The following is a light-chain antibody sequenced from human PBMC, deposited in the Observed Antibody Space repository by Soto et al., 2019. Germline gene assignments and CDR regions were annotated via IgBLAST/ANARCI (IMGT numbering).Light chain of an antibody. Sequence: DIQMTQSPSSLSASVGDRVTITCRASQNINRYVSWFQQKPGKAPHLLIFGASNLQSGVPSRFSGSGSGTEFTLTITNLQPEDFVTYYCHQSYTVPITCGQGTRLDIK. CDR3: HQSYTVPIT. V-gene: IGKV1-39*01. J-gene: IGKJ5*01. CDR2: GAS. CDR1: QNINRY.